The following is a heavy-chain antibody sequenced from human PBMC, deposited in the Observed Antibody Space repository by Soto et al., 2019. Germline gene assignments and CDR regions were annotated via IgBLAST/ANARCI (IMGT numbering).Heavy chain of an antibody. Sequence: QVQLVESGGGVVQPGRSLRLSCAASGFTFSSYGMHWVRQAPGKGLEWVAVISYDGSNKYYADSVKGRFTISRDNSKNTLYLQINSLRAEDTAVYYCAKDRGYCSGGSCYSDYYYMDVWGKGTTVTVSS. CDR2: ISYDGSNK. J-gene: IGHJ6*03. CDR3: AKDRGYCSGGSCYSDYYYMDV. D-gene: IGHD2-15*01. CDR1: GFTFSSYG. V-gene: IGHV3-30*18.